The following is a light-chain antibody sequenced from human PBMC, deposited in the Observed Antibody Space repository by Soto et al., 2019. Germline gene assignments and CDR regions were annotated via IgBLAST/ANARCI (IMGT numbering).Light chain of an antibody. CDR2: AAS. Sequence: DIQLTQSPSFLSASVGDRVTITCRANQGISSYLAWYQQKPGKAPKLLIYAASTLQSGVPSRFSGSGSGTEFTLTISSLQPEDFATYYCQQLRTFGQGTKVEIK. J-gene: IGKJ1*01. CDR1: QGISSY. CDR3: QQLRT. V-gene: IGKV1-9*01.